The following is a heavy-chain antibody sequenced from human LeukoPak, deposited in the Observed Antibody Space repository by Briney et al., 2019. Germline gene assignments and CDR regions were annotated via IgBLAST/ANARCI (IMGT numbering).Heavy chain of an antibody. CDR2: ITSNGGST. J-gene: IGHJ4*02. V-gene: IGHV3-64*01. CDR1: GFTFSSYA. Sequence: GRSLRLSCAASGFTFSSYAMHWVRQAPGKGLEYVSAITSNGGSTYYANSVKGRFTISRDNSKNTLYLQMGSLRAEDMAVYYRARGPYSSSWYGVYFDYWGQGTLVTVSS. CDR3: ARGPYSSSWYGVYFDY. D-gene: IGHD6-13*01.